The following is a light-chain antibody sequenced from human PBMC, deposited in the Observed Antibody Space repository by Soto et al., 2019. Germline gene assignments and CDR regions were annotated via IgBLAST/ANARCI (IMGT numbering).Light chain of an antibody. CDR2: QVT. V-gene: IGLV2-8*01. J-gene: IGLJ1*01. Sequence: QSVLTQPPSASGSPGQSVTISCAGTINDVGGYNYVSWYQQHPGKVPQFMIYQVTKRPSGVPDRFSASKSDTTASLTISGLQAEDEGDYYCMSYAGGNRFVFGPGTKVTVL. CDR3: MSYAGGNRFV. CDR1: INDVGGYNY.